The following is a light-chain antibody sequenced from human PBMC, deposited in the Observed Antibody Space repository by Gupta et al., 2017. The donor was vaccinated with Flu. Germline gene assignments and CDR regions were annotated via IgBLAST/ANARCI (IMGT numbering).Light chain of an antibody. V-gene: IGKV3-20*01. Sequence: ERATLSSRASQTITFRDIAWYQQTPGQAPRLLIYGTSSRATGIPDRFSGSGSGTDFTLTISRLEPEDFAVYYCQQYNTSPRTFGPGTKVEVK. CDR3: QQYNTSPRT. CDR2: GTS. J-gene: IGKJ1*01. CDR1: QTITFRD.